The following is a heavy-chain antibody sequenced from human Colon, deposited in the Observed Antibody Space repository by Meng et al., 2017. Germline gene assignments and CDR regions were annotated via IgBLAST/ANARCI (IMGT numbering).Heavy chain of an antibody. CDR1: GFSFSDYW. Sequence: VESGGGLVQPGGSLRLSWAASGFSFSDYWMNWVRQVPGKGLEWVSRISGDGGSVSYADSVKGRFTISRDISKNTLYLQMNDLRADDTAVYYCASLSPPVTEKWIDPWGQGTLVTVSS. D-gene: IGHD4-17*01. V-gene: IGHV3-74*01. CDR3: ASLSPPVTEKWIDP. J-gene: IGHJ5*02. CDR2: ISGDGGSV.